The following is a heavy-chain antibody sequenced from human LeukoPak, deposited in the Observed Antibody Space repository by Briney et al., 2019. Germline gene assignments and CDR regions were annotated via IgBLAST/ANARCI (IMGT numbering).Heavy chain of an antibody. J-gene: IGHJ6*02. V-gene: IGHV3-66*02. CDR1: GLTVNSNY. CDR3: ARGFGKVSSDVFGGYTVDV. Sequence: GESLRLSCAASGLTVNSNYMSWVRQAPGKGLEWVSLIYSGGSTYYADSVKGRFTISRDNSKNTPYLQMNSLRPEDTAVYYCARGFGKVSSDVFGGYTVDVWGQGTTVTVSS. CDR2: IYSGGST. D-gene: IGHD3-10*01.